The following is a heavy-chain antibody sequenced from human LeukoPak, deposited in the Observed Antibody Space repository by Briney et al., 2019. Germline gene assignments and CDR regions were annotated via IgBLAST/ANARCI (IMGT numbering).Heavy chain of an antibody. J-gene: IGHJ4*02. CDR3: ARGELLYKTPTLPPDY. Sequence: ASVKVSCKASGYTFTDYYIHWVRQAPGRGLEWMGWINPNSGGTDSAQKFQGRVTMTRDTSISTAYMELSRLRSGDTAVYYCARGELLYKTPTLPPDYWGQGTLVTVSS. V-gene: IGHV1-2*02. CDR2: INPNSGGT. CDR1: GYTFTDYY. D-gene: IGHD1-26*01.